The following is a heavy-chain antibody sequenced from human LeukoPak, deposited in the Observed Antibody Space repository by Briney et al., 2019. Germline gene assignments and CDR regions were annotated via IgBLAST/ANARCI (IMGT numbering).Heavy chain of an antibody. Sequence: GGSLRLSCAASGFTFSDNYVGWVRQAPEKGLEWVSLIYSGNTTHYTDSVKGRFTISRDNSKNALYLQMNSLRAEDTAVYYCARGGPSGYYAFDIWGQGTMVTVS. CDR2: IYSGNTT. J-gene: IGHJ3*02. D-gene: IGHD3-22*01. CDR3: ARGGPSGYYAFDI. V-gene: IGHV3-53*01. CDR1: GFTFSDNY.